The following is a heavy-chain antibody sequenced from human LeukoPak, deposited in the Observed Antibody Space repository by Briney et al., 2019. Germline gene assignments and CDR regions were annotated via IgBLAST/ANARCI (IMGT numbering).Heavy chain of an antibody. CDR1: GYIFTDYY. D-gene: IGHD3-10*01. J-gene: IGHJ4*02. CDR2: INPNSGGT. V-gene: IGHV1-2*02. Sequence: ASVKVSCKASGYIFTDYYMHWVRQAPGQGLEWMGWINPNSGGTNYAQKFQGRVTMTRDTSISTAYMEVSRLGFDDTAVYYCARDQNDLLLALDYWGQGTLVSVSS. CDR3: ARDQNDLLLALDY.